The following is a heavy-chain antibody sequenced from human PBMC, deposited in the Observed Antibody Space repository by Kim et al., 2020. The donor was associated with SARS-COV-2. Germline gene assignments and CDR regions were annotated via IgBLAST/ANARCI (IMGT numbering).Heavy chain of an antibody. Sequence: GESLKISCKGSGYSFTSYWIGWVRQMPGKGLEWMGIIYPGDSDTRYSPSFQGQVTISADKSISTAYLQWSSLKASDTAMYYCARHMKEYQRALGDWFDPWGQGTLVTVSS. D-gene: IGHD2-2*01. CDR3: ARHMKEYQRALGDWFDP. CDR1: GYSFTSYW. CDR2: IYPGDSDT. V-gene: IGHV5-51*01. J-gene: IGHJ5*02.